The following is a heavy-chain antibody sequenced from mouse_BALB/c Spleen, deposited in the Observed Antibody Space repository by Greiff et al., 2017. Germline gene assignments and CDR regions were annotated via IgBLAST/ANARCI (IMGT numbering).Heavy chain of an antibody. CDR1: GYTFSSYW. Sequence: VQLQQSGAELMKPGASVKISCKATGYTFSSYWIEWVKQRPGHGLEWIGEILPGSGSTNYNEKFKGKATFTADTSSNTAYMQLSSLTSEDSAVYYCARPGGPPNFDYWGQGTTLTVSS. V-gene: IGHV1-9*01. CDR2: ILPGSGST. CDR3: ARPGGPPNFDY. J-gene: IGHJ2*01.